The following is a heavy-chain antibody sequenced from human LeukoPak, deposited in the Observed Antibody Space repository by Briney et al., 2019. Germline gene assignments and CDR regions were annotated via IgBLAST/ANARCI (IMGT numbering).Heavy chain of an antibody. J-gene: IGHJ6*03. D-gene: IGHD1-1*01. CDR3: ATGPLDEGGYYYYYMDV. V-gene: IGHV1-24*01. Sequence: GASVKVSCKVSGYTLTELSMHWVRQAPGKGLEWMGGFDPEDGETIYAQKFQGRVTMTEDTSTDTAYMELSSLRSEDTAVYYCATGPLDEGGYYYYYMDVWGKGTTVTVSS. CDR1: GYTLTELS. CDR2: FDPEDGET.